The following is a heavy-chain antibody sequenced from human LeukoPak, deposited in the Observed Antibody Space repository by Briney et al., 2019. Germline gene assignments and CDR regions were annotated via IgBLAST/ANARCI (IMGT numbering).Heavy chain of an antibody. V-gene: IGHV1-58*02. J-gene: IGHJ4*02. CDR2: IVVGSGHT. Sequence: GTSVKVSCKASGFTFTSSAMQWVRQARGQRLEWIGWIVVGSGHTNYAQKFQERVTITRDMSTSTAYMELSSLRSEDTAVYYCARDRSVTGDSSGYYYMNWGQGTLVTVSS. CDR3: ARDRSVTGDSSGYYYMN. D-gene: IGHD3-22*01. CDR1: GFTFTSSA.